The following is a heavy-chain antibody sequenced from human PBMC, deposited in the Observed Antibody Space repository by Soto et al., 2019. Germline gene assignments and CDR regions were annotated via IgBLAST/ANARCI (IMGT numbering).Heavy chain of an antibody. V-gene: IGHV4-39*07. CDR3: ARRAQPGTLDDILDY. CDR1: GGSITSSSYY. D-gene: IGHD2-2*01. J-gene: IGHJ4*02. CDR2: IYYSGST. Sequence: SETLSLTCTVSGGSITSSSYYWGWIRQPPGKGLEWIGYIYYSGSTNYNPSLKSRVTISVDTSKNQFSLKLRSVTAADTAVYFCARRAQPGTLDDILDYWGQGTLVTVSS.